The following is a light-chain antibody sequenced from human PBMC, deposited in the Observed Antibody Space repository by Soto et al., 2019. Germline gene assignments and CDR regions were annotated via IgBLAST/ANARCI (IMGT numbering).Light chain of an antibody. V-gene: IGKV3-11*01. J-gene: IGKJ4*01. CDR1: HSVSTY. CDR3: QQHTNWSLT. CDR2: DAS. Sequence: EIVLTQSPGTLSLSPGEGATLSCRASHSVSTYLAWYQQKPGQAPRLLIYDASNRATGIPARFSGSGSGTDFTLTISSLEPEDSAVYYCQQHTNWSLTFGGGTKVDIK.